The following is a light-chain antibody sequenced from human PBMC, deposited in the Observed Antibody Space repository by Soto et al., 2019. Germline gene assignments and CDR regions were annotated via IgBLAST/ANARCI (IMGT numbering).Light chain of an antibody. CDR3: QQYGSSPLT. J-gene: IGKJ4*02. V-gene: IGKV3-20*01. Sequence: ELVLTQSPGTLSLSPGERATLSCRASESVSDNYLAWYQQRSGQAPRLVIYGASSRASAVPDRFSGSGSGADFTVTISRLEPEDFAVYYCQQYGSSPLTFGGGTKVEIK. CDR2: GAS. CDR1: ESVSDNY.